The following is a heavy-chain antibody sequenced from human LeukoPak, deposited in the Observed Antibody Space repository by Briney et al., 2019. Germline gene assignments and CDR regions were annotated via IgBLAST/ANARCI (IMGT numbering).Heavy chain of an antibody. CDR1: GGSISSSNW. D-gene: IGHD2-2*01. V-gene: IGHV4-4*02. J-gene: IGHJ1*01. CDR3: AKDTPSIGRYCSSTSCYAGYFQH. Sequence: SETLSLTCAVSGGSISSSNWWSWVRQPPGKGLEWIGEIYHSGSTNYNPSLKSRVTISVDKSKNQFSLKLSSVTAADTAVYYCAKDTPSIGRYCSSTSCYAGYFQHWGQGTLVTVSS. CDR2: IYHSGST.